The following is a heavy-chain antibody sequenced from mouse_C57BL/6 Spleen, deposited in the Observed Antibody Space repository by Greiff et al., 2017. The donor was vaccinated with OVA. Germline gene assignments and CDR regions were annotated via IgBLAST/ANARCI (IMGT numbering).Heavy chain of an antibody. CDR1: GFTFSNYW. Sequence: EVKVEESGGGLVQPGGSMKLSCVASGFTFSNYWMNWVRQSPEKGLEWVAQIRLKSDNYATHYAESVKGRFTISRDDSKSSGYLQRNNLRAEDTGIYYCTVEDGYYEGPYAMDYWGQGTSVTVAS. CDR2: IRLKSDNYAT. J-gene: IGHJ4*01. V-gene: IGHV6-3*01. CDR3: TVEDGYYEGPYAMDY. D-gene: IGHD2-3*01.